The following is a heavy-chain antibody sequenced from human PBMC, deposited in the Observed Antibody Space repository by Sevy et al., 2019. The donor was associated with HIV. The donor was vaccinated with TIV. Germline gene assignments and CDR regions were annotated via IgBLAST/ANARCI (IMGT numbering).Heavy chain of an antibody. CDR1: GFTFDDYN. V-gene: IGHV3-49*04. CDR2: IRSKAYGGTT. Sequence: GSLRLSCRDSGFTFDDYNMSWVRQAPGKGLEWVAFIRSKAYGGTTEYAASVKGRFTISRDESKSIAYLKMNSLKTEDTAVYYCTRVEGAADWGMDVWGQGTTVTVSS. CDR3: TRVEGAADWGMDV. J-gene: IGHJ6*02. D-gene: IGHD1-26*01.